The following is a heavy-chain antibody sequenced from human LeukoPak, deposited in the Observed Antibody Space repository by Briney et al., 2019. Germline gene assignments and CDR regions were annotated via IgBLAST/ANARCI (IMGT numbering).Heavy chain of an antibody. D-gene: IGHD1-26*01. CDR3: VSQSYSGSDNYYFHY. Sequence: PGGSLRLSCVTSGFMFSAYAMSWVRQAPGKGLEWVSIISGSGERTYYTDSVKGRFTVSRDNSKNTLYLQMKSLRAEDTAVYYCVSQSYSGSDNYYFHYWAQGTLVAVSS. J-gene: IGHJ4*02. CDR2: ISGSGERT. V-gene: IGHV3-23*01. CDR1: GFMFSAYA.